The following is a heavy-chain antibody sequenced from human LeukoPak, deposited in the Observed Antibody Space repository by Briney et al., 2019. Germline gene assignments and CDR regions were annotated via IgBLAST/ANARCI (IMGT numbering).Heavy chain of an antibody. CDR3: ARSPESGGNVFDI. Sequence: GGSLRLSCAASGYTFSDHYIDWVRQAPGKGLEWFGRMRNKANSYTTENAASVKGRLTLSRDDSKRLVFLQLNSLKIEDTAVYYCARSPESGGNVFDIWGQGTMVTVSS. J-gene: IGHJ3*02. V-gene: IGHV3-72*01. CDR2: MRNKANSYTT. D-gene: IGHD3-16*01. CDR1: GYTFSDHY.